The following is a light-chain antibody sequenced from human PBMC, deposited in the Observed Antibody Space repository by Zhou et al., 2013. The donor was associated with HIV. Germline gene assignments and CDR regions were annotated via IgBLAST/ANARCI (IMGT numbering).Light chain of an antibody. V-gene: IGKV2-28*01. Sequence: DIVMTQSPLSLPVTPGEAASISCRSSQSLLHSNGYYYLDWYLQKPGQSPQLLIHLGSNRASGVPDRFSGSVSGTDFTLKISRVEAEDVGVYYCMQALETPYTFGQGTKLEIK. CDR2: LGS. J-gene: IGKJ2*01. CDR3: MQALETPYT. CDR1: QSLLHSNGYYY.